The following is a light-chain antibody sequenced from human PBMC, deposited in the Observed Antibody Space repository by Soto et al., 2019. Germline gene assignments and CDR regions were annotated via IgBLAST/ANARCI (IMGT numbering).Light chain of an antibody. CDR3: QQSRDSPWA. J-gene: IGKJ1*01. Sequence: DIQMTQSPASLSASVGDRVTITCRASQSIRSFLNWYQQKPGKAPKLLIYGTSSLQDGVPSEVSGSGSGTECTLTISSQQPEDFAPYYCQQSRDSPWAFGPGTKVEVK. V-gene: IGKV1-39*01. CDR2: GTS. CDR1: QSIRSF.